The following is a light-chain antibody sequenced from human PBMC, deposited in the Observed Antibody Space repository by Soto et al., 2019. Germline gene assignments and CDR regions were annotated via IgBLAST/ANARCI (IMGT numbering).Light chain of an antibody. V-gene: IGLV7-43*01. CDR2: NIN. J-gene: IGLJ2*01. Sequence: QAVVTQEPSLTVSPGGTVTLTCTSSTGAVHSGYYPNWFQQKPGQPPTSLIFNINNRHSWTPARFSGSLLGGKAALTLSGVQPEDEAEYYCLLYGDGDLVFGGGTKLTVL. CDR3: LLYGDGDLV. CDR1: TGAVHSGYY.